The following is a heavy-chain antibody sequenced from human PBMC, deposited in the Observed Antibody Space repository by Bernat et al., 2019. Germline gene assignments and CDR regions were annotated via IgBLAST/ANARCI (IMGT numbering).Heavy chain of an antibody. D-gene: IGHD6-13*01. CDR2: ISSSGSTI. J-gene: IGHJ4*02. CDR1: GFTFSSYE. Sequence: EVQLVESGGGLVQPGGSLRLSCAASGFTFSSYEMNWVRQARGKGLEWVSYISSSGSTIYYADSVKGRFTISRDNAKNSLYLQMNSLRAEDTAVYYCARMGRAGTGFDYWGQGTLVTVSS. CDR3: ARMGRAGTGFDY. V-gene: IGHV3-48*03.